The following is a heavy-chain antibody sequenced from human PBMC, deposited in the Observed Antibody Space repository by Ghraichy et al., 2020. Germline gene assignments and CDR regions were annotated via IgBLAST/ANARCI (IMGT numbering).Heavy chain of an antibody. V-gene: IGHV3-43D*03. J-gene: IGHJ1*01. Sequence: GGSLRLSCAASGFTFDDYAMHWVRQAPGKGLEWVSLISWDGGSTYYADSVKGRFTISRDNSKNSLYLQMNSLRAEDTALYYCAKEGGSTFDFQHWGQGTLVTVSS. CDR3: AKEGGSTFDFQH. D-gene: IGHD2-15*01. CDR2: ISWDGGST. CDR1: GFTFDDYA.